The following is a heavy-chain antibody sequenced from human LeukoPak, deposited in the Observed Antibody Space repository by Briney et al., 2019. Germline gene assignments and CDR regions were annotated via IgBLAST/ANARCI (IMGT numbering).Heavy chain of an antibody. CDR3: ARACRGMVRGVIITYYYYYYYMDV. V-gene: IGHV1-8*03. CDR2: MNPNSGNT. J-gene: IGHJ6*03. D-gene: IGHD3-10*01. CDR1: GYTFTSYD. Sequence: ASVKVSCKASGYTFTSYDINWVRQATGQGLEWMGWMNPNSGNTGYAQKFQGRVTITRNTSISTAYMELSSLRSEDTAVYYCARACRGMVRGVIITYYYYYYYMDVWGKGTTVTVSS.